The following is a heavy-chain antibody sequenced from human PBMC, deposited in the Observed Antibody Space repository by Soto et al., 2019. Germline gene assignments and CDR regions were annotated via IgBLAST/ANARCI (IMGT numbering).Heavy chain of an antibody. CDR1: GFRFDTAW. D-gene: IGHD3-22*01. CDR2: VKSQTNGWTS. J-gene: IGHJ3*02. V-gene: IGHV3-15*07. Sequence: EGRLVESGGGLVESGGSLRLSCTASGFRFDTAWMNWVRQKPGKGLAWVGRVKSQTNGWTSDYIDPVKGRFTISRDDSKNTLFLQMSSLPTEDTGIYYCAKYFDIDAFDIWGQGTMVTVFS. CDR3: AKYFDIDAFDI.